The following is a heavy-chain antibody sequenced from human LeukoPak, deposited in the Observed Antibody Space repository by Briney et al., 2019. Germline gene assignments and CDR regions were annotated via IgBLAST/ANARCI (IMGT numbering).Heavy chain of an antibody. CDR3: AKSWGSTRPYYNYMDV. Sequence: GSLRLSCAASGITFSNYAMSWVRQAPGKGLEWVSIIGYRGGSIYYAYSVKGRFTISRDNSKNTLSLQMNGLRPEDTAVYYCAKSWGSTRPYYNYMDVWGKGTTVTVSS. CDR2: IGYRGGSI. D-gene: IGHD1-26*01. J-gene: IGHJ6*03. CDR1: GITFSNYA. V-gene: IGHV3-23*01.